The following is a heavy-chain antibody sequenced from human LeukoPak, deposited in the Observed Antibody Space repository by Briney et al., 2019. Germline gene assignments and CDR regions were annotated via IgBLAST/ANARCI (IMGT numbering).Heavy chain of an antibody. CDR3: TRVGYIDEGIDY. V-gene: IGHV3-7*04. Sequence: PGGSLRLSCAASGFTFSTYWMSWVRQAPGKGLEWVANIREDGGEKNYVDSVKGRFTISRDNAKNSLYLQMNSLRAEDTAIYYCTRVGYIDEGIDYWGQGTLVTVSS. J-gene: IGHJ4*02. D-gene: IGHD5-24*01. CDR1: GFTFSTYW. CDR2: IREDGGEK.